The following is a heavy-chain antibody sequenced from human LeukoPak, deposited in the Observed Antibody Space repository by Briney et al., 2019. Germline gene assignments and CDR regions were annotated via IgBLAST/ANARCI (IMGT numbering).Heavy chain of an antibody. D-gene: IGHD3-22*01. CDR1: GDSVSSNSAA. J-gene: IGHJ4*02. CDR2: TYYRSKWYN. CDR3: AREGYYDSSGYSYYFDY. V-gene: IGHV6-1*01. Sequence: SQTLSLTCAISGDSVSSNSAAWNWIRQSPSRGLEWLGRTYYRSKWYNDYAVSVKSRITINPDTSKNQFSLKLSSVTAADTAVYYCAREGYYDSSGYSYYFDYWGQGTLVTVSS.